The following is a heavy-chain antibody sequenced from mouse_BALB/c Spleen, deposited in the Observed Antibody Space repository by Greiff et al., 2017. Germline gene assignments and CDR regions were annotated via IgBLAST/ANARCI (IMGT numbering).Heavy chain of an antibody. J-gene: IGHJ4*01. Sequence: VQLQQSGPGLVKPSQSLSLTCTVTGYSITSDYAWNWIRQFPGNKLEWMGYISYSGSTSYNPSLKSRISITRDTSKNQFFLQLNSVTTEDTATYYCASWGPYYYGSHYYAMDYWGQGTSVTVSS. CDR3: ASWGPYYYGSHYYAMDY. V-gene: IGHV3-2*02. CDR1: GYSITSDYA. CDR2: ISYSGST. D-gene: IGHD1-1*01.